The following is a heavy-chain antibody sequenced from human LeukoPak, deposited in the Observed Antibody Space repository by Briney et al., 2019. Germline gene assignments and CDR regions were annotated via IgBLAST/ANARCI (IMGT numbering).Heavy chain of an antibody. V-gene: IGHV1-2*02. CDR2: INPNSGGT. D-gene: IGHD2-2*01. J-gene: IGHJ4*02. CDR1: GYTFTGYY. CDR3: ARALCSSCYFDY. Sequence: GASVKVSCKASGYTFTGYYMHWVRQAPGQGLEWMGWINPNSGGTNYAQKFQGRVTMTRDTSTSTVYMELSSLRSEDTAVYYCARALCSSCYFDYWGQGTLVTVSS.